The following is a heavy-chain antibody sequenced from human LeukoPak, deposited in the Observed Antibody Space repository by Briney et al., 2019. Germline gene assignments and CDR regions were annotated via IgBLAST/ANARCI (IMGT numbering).Heavy chain of an antibody. CDR3: AELGITMIGGV. J-gene: IGHJ6*04. CDR1: GFIFRSNH. V-gene: IGHV3-66*01. D-gene: IGHD3-10*02. Sequence: GGSLRLTCAAFGFIFRSNHINWVRQAPGKGLEWVSVIYSGGSTYYADSVKGRFTISRDNAKNSLYLQMNSLRAEDTAVYYCAELGITMIGGVWGKGTTVTISS. CDR2: IYSGGST.